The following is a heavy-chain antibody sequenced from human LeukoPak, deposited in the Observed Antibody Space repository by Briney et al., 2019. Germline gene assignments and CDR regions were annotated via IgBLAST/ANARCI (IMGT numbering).Heavy chain of an antibody. D-gene: IGHD2-2*01. V-gene: IGHV1-18*01. CDR1: GYTFTSYG. CDR3: ARAGYCSSTSCLVEGDDAFDI. J-gene: IGHJ3*02. CDR2: ISAYNGNT. Sequence: ASVKVSCKASGYTFTSYGISWVRQAPGQGLEWMGWISAYNGNTNYAQKLQGRVTMTTDTSTSTAYMELRSLRSDDTAVYYCARAGYCSSTSCLVEGDDAFDIWGQGTMVTVSS.